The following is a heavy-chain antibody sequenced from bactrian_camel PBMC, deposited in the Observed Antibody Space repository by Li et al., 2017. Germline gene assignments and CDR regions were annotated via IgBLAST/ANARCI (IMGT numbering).Heavy chain of an antibody. J-gene: IGHJ4*01. D-gene: IGHD5*01. Sequence: HVQLVESGGGSVPPGGSLRLSCVASGDTIGRYCMGWFRQIPDKEREGVAGIESDGSTSYADSVKGRFTISQDNAGNTLSLQMISLKPEDSAVYYCAAGQLSFNGTAWGCPLVRNKFRYWGQGTQVTVS. CDR1: GDTIGRYC. CDR3: AAGQLSFNGTAWGCPLVRNKFRY. V-gene: IGHV3S9*01. CDR2: IESDGST.